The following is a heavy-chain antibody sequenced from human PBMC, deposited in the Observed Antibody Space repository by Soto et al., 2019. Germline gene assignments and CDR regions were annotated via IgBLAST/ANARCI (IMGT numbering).Heavy chain of an antibody. CDR3: AREMPYGAGSLAGCDY. D-gene: IGHD1-26*01. J-gene: IGHJ4*02. CDR2: IYHSGTT. CDR1: GDSITGSY. V-gene: IGHV4-59*01. Sequence: SETLSLTCTVSGDSITGSYWSWIRQPPGKTLEWIGYIYHSGTTTYNPSLKSRVSISVDTSKNQFSLRLTSVIAADTAVYYCAREMPYGAGSLAGCDYWGQGILVTVSS.